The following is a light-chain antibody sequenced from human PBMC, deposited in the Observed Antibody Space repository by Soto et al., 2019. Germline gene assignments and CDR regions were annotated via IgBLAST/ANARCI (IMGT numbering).Light chain of an antibody. CDR3: QQYKSYSRT. CDR1: QSLYNC. V-gene: IGKV1-5*01. CDR2: DVS. Sequence: DIQMTQSPSTLSASIGDRVTITCRASQSLYNCLAWYQQKPGKAPKLLIFDVSSLERGVPSRFSGSGSGTEFTLTISNLQPDDFANYYCQQYKSYSRTFGQGTKVDI. J-gene: IGKJ1*01.